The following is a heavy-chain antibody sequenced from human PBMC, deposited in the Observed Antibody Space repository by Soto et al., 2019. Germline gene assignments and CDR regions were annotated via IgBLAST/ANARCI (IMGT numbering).Heavy chain of an antibody. D-gene: IGHD6-13*01. CDR3: ASPLLHMSAAADTHTDYYYYGMDV. V-gene: IGHV1-69*01. CDR1: GGTFSSYA. CDR2: IIPIFGTA. Sequence: QVQLVQSGAEVKKPGSSVKVSCKASGGTFSSYAISWVRQAPGQGLEWMGGIIPIFGTANYAQKFQGRVTITADESTSTAYMELSSLRSEDTAVYYCASPLLHMSAAADTHTDYYYYGMDVWGQGTTVTVSS. J-gene: IGHJ6*02.